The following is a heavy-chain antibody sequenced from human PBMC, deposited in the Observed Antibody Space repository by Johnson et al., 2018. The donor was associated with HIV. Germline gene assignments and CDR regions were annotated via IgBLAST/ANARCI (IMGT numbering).Heavy chain of an antibody. J-gene: IGHJ3*01. D-gene: IGHD1-26*01. CDR1: GFTFSSYA. CDR3: ARDGAIAGAATEALDL. Sequence: QMQLVESGGGVVQTGRSLRLSCAASGFTFSSYAMHWVRQAPGKGLEWVAIISYDGTNKYYADSVKGRFTISRDNSKNTLYLQLNSLRPEDTAVYYCARDGAIAGAATEALDLWGQGTMVIVSS. V-gene: IGHV3-30-3*01. CDR2: ISYDGTNK.